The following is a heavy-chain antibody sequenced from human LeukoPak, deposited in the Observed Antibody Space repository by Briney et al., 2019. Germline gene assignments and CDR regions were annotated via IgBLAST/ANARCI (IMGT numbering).Heavy chain of an antibody. CDR2: IWYDGSNK. CDR1: GFTFSSYG. CDR3: AREVRGVAPGVY. D-gene: IGHD3-10*01. V-gene: IGHV3-33*01. J-gene: IGHJ4*02. Sequence: GRSLRLSCAASGFTFSSYGMHWVRQAPGKGLEWVAVIWYDGSNKYYADSVKGRFTISRDNSKNTLYLQMNSLRAEDTAVYYCAREVRGVAPGVYWGQGTLVTVSS.